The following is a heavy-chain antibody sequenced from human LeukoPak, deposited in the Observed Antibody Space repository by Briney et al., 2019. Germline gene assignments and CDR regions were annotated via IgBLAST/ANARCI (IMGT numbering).Heavy chain of an antibody. CDR3: ARGPQRGSSQNVWFDP. CDR2: IYSGGVT. CDR1: GDSISSSTFY. Sequence: PSETLSLTCTVSGDSISSSTFYWGWIRQPPGKGLEWIGNIYSGGVTYYNPSLKSRVTISVDPSNNQFSLRLSSVTAADTAVYYCARGPQRGSSQNVWFDPWGQGTLVSVSS. V-gene: IGHV4-39*07. J-gene: IGHJ5*02. D-gene: IGHD1-26*01.